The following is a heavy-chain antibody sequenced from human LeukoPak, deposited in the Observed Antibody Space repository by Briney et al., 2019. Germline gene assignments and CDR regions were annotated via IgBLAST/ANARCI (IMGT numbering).Heavy chain of an antibody. D-gene: IGHD6-19*01. CDR2: IRYDGSNK. J-gene: IGHJ4*02. Sequence: GGSLRLSCAVSGFTFSSYGMHWVRQAPGKGLEWVAFIRYDGSNKYYADSVKGRFTISRDNSKNTLYLQMNSLRAEDTAVYYCVQWLEYYFDYWGQGTLVTVSS. CDR3: VQWLEYYFDY. CDR1: GFTFSSYG. V-gene: IGHV3-30*02.